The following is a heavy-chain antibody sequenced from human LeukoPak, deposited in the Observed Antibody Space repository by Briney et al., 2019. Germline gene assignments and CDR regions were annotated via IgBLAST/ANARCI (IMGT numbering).Heavy chain of an antibody. V-gene: IGHV3-21*01. CDR1: GFTFINYS. CDR3: ACLRGPSDY. J-gene: IGHJ4*02. CDR2: ISTNSAFI. D-gene: IGHD4-17*01. Sequence: TGGSLRLSCTASGFTFINYSMNWVRQAPGKGLEWVSSISTNSAFIYYADSVRGRFTISRDNTKNSLYLQMDSLTADDTAVYFRACLRGPSDYWGQGTLVTVSS.